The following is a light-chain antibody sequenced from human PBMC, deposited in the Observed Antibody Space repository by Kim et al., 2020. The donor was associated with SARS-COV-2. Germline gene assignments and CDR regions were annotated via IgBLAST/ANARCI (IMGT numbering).Light chain of an antibody. CDR1: QGVLYSSNNKNY. CDR2: WAS. V-gene: IGKV4-1*01. Sequence: ATSNCNSSQGVLYSSNNKNYLAWYQQKPGQPPKLLICWASTRESGVPDRFSGSGSGTDFTLTISSLQAEDVAVYYCQQYYSTPPAFGQGTKVDIK. CDR3: QQYYSTPPA. J-gene: IGKJ1*01.